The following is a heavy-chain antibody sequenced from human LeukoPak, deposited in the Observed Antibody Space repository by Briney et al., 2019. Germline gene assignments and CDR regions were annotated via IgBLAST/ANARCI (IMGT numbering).Heavy chain of an antibody. D-gene: IGHD5-24*01. CDR1: GGSFSGYY. CDR3: ARDLGRTRGWLRLYYFDY. Sequence: SETLSLTCAVYGGSFSGYYWSWIRQPPGKGLEWIGEINHSGSTYYNPSLKSRVTISVDTSKNQFSLKLSSVTAADTAVYYCARDLGRTRGWLRLYYFDYWGQGTLVTVSS. V-gene: IGHV4-34*01. J-gene: IGHJ4*02. CDR2: INHSGST.